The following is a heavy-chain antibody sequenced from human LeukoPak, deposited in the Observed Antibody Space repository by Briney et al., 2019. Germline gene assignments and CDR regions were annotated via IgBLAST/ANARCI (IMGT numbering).Heavy chain of an antibody. CDR2: IYTSGST. D-gene: IGHD3-3*01. V-gene: IGHV4-4*07. J-gene: IGHJ4*02. Sequence: PSETLSLTCTVSGGSISSYYWSWIRQPAGKGLEWIGRIYTSGSTNYNPSLKSRVTMSVDTSKNLFSLKLSSVTAADTAVYYCARAPALVFGVVIYYFDYWGQGTLVTVSS. CDR3: ARAPALVFGVVIYYFDY. CDR1: GGSISSYY.